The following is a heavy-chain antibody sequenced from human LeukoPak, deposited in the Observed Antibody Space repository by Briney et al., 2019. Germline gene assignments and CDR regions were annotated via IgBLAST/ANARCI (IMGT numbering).Heavy chain of an antibody. V-gene: IGHV1-18*01. D-gene: IGHD3-22*01. CDR3: ARDRGTYYYDSSGYRFDY. CDR1: GYTFTSYG. J-gene: IGHJ4*02. Sequence: ALVKVSCKASGYTFTSYGISWVRQAPGQGLEWMGWISAYNGNTNYAQKLQGRVTMTTDTSTSTAYMELRSLRSDDAAVYYCARDRGTYYYDSSGYRFDYWGQGTLVTVSS. CDR2: ISAYNGNT.